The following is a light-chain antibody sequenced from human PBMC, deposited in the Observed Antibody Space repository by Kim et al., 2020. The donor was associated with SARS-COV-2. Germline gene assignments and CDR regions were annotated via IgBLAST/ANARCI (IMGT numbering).Light chain of an antibody. CDR3: QQYYSPPYT. V-gene: IGKV4-1*01. CDR1: QSVFYSNNNNY. Sequence: ERATINCKSSQSVFYSNNNNYLTWYQQKPGQPPKLLIYWASTRESGVPDRFSGSGSGTDFTLTISSLQAEDVAVYYCQQYYSPPYTFGQGTKLEI. J-gene: IGKJ2*01. CDR2: WAS.